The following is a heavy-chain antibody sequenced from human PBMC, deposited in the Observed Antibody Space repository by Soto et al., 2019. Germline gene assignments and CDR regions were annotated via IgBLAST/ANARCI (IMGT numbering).Heavy chain of an antibody. CDR2: IYYSGST. CDR1: GGSISSSSYY. Sequence: PSETLSLTCTVSGGSISSSSYYWAWIRQPPGKGLEWIGSIYYSGSTFYNPSLKSRVTISVDTSKNQFSLKLSSVTAADTAVFYCASQASPYYYYGMDVWVQGTTVT. V-gene: IGHV4-39*01. J-gene: IGHJ6*02. CDR3: ASQASPYYYYGMDV.